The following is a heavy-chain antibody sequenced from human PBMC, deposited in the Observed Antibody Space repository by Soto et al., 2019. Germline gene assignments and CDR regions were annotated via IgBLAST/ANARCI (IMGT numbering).Heavy chain of an antibody. J-gene: IGHJ4*01. CDR1: GGSFSGYY. CDR2: INHSGST. CDR3: ARGGMGRLAAAGKSQAFFDY. D-gene: IGHD6-13*01. V-gene: IGHV4-34*01. Sequence: QVQLQQWGAGLLKPSETLSLTCAVYGGSFSGYYWSWIRQPPGKGLEWIGEINHSGSTNYNPSLKSRVTISVDTSKNQFSLKLSSVTAADTAVYYRARGGMGRLAAAGKSQAFFDYWGHGTLVTVSS.